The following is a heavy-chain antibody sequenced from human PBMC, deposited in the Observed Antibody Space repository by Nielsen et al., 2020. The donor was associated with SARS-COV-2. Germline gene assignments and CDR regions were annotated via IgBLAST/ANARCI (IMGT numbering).Heavy chain of an antibody. D-gene: IGHD3-10*01. Sequence: GESLKISCSASGFTFSSYAMHWVRQAPGKGLEYVSAISSNGGSTYYADSVKGRFTISRDNSKNTLYLQMNSLRAEDTAVYYCAKHDEYAMVRGGIDYWGQGTLVTVSS. CDR2: ISSNGGST. J-gene: IGHJ4*02. V-gene: IGHV3-64*04. CDR3: AKHDEYAMVRGGIDY. CDR1: GFTFSSYA.